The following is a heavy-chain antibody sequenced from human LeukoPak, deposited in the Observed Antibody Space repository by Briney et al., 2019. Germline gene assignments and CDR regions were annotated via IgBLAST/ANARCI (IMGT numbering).Heavy chain of an antibody. V-gene: IGHV4-34*01. CDR1: GGSFSGYY. D-gene: IGHD1-7*01. CDR2: INHSGST. CDR3: ARDRAGTISYFDY. J-gene: IGHJ4*02. Sequence: SETLSLTCAVYGGSFSGYYWSWIRQPPGKGLEWIGEINHSGSTNYNPSLKSRVTISVDTSKNQFSLKLSSVTAADTAVYYCARDRAGTISYFDYWGRGTLVTVSS.